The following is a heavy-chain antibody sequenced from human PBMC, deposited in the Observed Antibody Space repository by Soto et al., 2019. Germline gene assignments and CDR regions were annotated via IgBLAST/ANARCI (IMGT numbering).Heavy chain of an antibody. CDR3: TTDITNFSVYYYYYGMDV. J-gene: IGHJ6*02. V-gene: IGHV3-15*07. CDR2: IKSKTDGGTT. Sequence: GGSLRLSCAASGFTFSNAWMNWVRQAPGKGLEWVGRIKSKTDGGTTDYAAPVKGRFTISRDDSKNTLYLQMNSLKTEDTAVYYCTTDITNFSVYYYYYGMDVWGQGTTVTVSS. D-gene: IGHD3-3*01. CDR1: GFTFSNAW.